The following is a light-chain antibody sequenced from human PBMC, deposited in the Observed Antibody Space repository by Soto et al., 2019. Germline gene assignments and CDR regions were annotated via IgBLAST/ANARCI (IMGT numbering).Light chain of an antibody. Sequence: EIVLTQSPGTLSLSPGERPTLSCGASQSVSSSYLACYQQKHRQAARLIIYGASSRANGIPDRFSGSGSGTEFTLTISRLEPQDFAVYYYQQRRNWHPITFGQGTRLEIK. CDR3: QQRRNWHPIT. CDR2: GAS. J-gene: IGKJ5*01. CDR1: QSVSSSY. V-gene: IGKV3D-20*02.